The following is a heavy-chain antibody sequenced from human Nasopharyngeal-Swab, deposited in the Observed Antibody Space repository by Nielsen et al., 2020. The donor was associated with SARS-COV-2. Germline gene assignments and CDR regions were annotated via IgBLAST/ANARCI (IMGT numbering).Heavy chain of an antibody. J-gene: IGHJ3*02. D-gene: IGHD3-3*01. CDR2: INTNTGNP. V-gene: IGHV7-4-1*02. CDR3: ARAITIFGAPGAFDI. Sequence: WVRQAPGQGLEWMGWINTNTGNPTYAQGFTGRFVFSLDTSVSTAYLQISSLKAEDTAVYYCARAITIFGAPGAFDIWGQGTMVTVPS.